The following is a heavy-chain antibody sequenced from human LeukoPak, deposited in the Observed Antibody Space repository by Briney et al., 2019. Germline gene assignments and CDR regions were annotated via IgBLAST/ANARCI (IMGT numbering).Heavy chain of an antibody. J-gene: IGHJ4*02. CDR3: AREPTSGREPTSGRPLDY. D-gene: IGHD5-12*01. CDR1: GGSISSHY. CDR2: IYYSGST. V-gene: IGHV4-59*11. Sequence: SETLSLTCTVSGGSISSHYWTWMRQPPGKGLEWIGYIYYSGSTNYNPSLKSRVTISVDTSKNQFSLKLSSVTAADTAVYYCAREPTSGREPTSGRPLDYWGQGTLVTVSS.